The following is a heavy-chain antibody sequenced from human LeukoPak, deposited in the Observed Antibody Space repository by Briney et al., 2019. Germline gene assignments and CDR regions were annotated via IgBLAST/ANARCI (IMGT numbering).Heavy chain of an antibody. CDR3: ARDSKPIAVAVSFDY. CDR2: ISSSSSYI. CDR1: GSTFSSYS. Sequence: PGGSLRLSCAASGSTFSSYSMNWVRQAPGKGLEWVSSISSSSSYIYYADSLKGRFTISRDNAKNSLYLQMNSLRAEDTAVYYCARDSKPIAVAVSFDYWGQGTLVTVSS. J-gene: IGHJ4*02. D-gene: IGHD6-19*01. V-gene: IGHV3-21*01.